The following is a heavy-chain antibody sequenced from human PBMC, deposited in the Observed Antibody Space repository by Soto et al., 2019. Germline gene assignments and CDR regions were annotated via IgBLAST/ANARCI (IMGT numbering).Heavy chain of an antibody. CDR2: IIPIFGTA. J-gene: IGHJ6*02. CDR3: AGDLGLVPAAITYYYYGMDV. CDR1: GGTFSSYA. D-gene: IGHD2-2*02. Sequence: SVKVSCKASGGTFSSYAISWVRQAPGQGLEWMGGIIPIFGTANYAQKFQGRVTITADKSTSTAYMELSSLRSEDTAVYYCAGDLGLVPAAITYYYYGMDVWGQGTTVTVSS. V-gene: IGHV1-69*06.